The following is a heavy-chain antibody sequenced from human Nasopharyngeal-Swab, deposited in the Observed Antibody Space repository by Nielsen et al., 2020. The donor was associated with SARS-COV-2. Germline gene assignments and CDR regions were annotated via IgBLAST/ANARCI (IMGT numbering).Heavy chain of an antibody. Sequence: SETLSLTCTVSGGSISSGSYYWSWIRQPAGKGLEWIGRIYTSGSTNYNPSLKSRVTISVDTSKNQFSLKLSSVTAADTAVYYCARDNTAMDSGAFDIWGQGTMVTDSS. CDR2: IYTSGST. J-gene: IGHJ3*02. V-gene: IGHV4-61*02. CDR3: ARDNTAMDSGAFDI. D-gene: IGHD5-18*01. CDR1: GGSISSGSYY.